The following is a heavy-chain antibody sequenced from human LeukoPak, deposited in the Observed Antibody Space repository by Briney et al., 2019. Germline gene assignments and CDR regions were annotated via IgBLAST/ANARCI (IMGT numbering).Heavy chain of an antibody. D-gene: IGHD2-8*01. J-gene: IGHJ4*02. CDR3: AKEYCSNSVCHSLDY. CDR1: GFTFSSSG. V-gene: IGHV3-30*18. CDR2: ISYDGSNK. Sequence: PGGSLRLSCAASGFTFSSSGMHWVRQAPGKGLEWVAVISYDGSNKYYADSVKGRFTFSRDNFKNTLYLQMNSLGAEDTVVYYCAKEYCSNSVCHSLDYWGQGTLVTVSS.